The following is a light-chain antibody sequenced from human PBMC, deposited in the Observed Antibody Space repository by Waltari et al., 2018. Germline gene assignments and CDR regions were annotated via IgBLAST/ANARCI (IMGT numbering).Light chain of an antibody. CDR1: SSNIVSND. V-gene: IGLV1-47*02. CDR2: YTN. Sequence: QSVLNQPPSPSGTPGPSVPISCSGSSSNIVSNDVYWYQKDPGSAPKLRIYYTNQRPSGVPERSSGSQSGTSASLAIAGLRSEDEADYYCAAWDDSLTSGLFGGGTRLTVL. CDR3: AAWDDSLTSGL. J-gene: IGLJ2*01.